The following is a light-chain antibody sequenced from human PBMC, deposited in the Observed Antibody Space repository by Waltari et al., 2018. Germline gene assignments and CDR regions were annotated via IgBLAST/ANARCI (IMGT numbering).Light chain of an antibody. CDR1: QSVARN. V-gene: IGKV3-15*01. CDR3: QQSNNWYT. CDR2: GAS. J-gene: IGKJ2*01. Sequence: EIVMTQSPASLSVSPGERATLSCRASQSVARNLAWYQHKPGQAPRLFVYGASTRATGIPARFSGSGSGTEFTLTISSLQSEDFAVYYCQQSNNWYTFGQGTKLEIK.